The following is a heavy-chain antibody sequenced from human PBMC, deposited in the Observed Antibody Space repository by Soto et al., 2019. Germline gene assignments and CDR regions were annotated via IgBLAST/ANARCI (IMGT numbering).Heavy chain of an antibody. D-gene: IGHD4-17*01. CDR3: ARRYGGTLDY. Sequence: PSETLSLTCAVSGGSISSGGYSWSWIRQPPGKGLEWIGYIYHSGSTYYNPSLKSRVTISVDRSKNQFSLKLSSVTAADAAVYYCARRYGGTLDYGGQGTLVTVS. CDR1: GGSISSGGYS. CDR2: IYHSGST. J-gene: IGHJ4*02. V-gene: IGHV4-30-2*01.